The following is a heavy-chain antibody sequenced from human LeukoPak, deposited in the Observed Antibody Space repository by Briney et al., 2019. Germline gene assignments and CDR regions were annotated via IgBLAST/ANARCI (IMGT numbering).Heavy chain of an antibody. CDR3: ARQLAGTDAFDI. CDR1: GGSISRDSYY. J-gene: IGHJ3*02. V-gene: IGHV4-4*09. Sequence: SETLSLTCSVSGGSISRDSYYWSWVRQPPGKGLEWIGYIYTSGSNNYNPSLKSRVTISVDTSKNQFSLKLSSVTAADTAVYYCARQLAGTDAFDIWGQGTMVTVSS. D-gene: IGHD6-19*01. CDR2: IYTSGSN.